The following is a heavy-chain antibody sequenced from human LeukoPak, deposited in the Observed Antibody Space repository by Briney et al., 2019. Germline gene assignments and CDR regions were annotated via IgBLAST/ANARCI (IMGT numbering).Heavy chain of an antibody. D-gene: IGHD3-10*01. CDR1: GGSISSYY. Sequence: SETLSLTCTVSGGSISSYYWSWIRQPAGKGLEWIGRIYSSGSTNYNPSLESRVTMSLDTSENQFSLNLRSMTAADTALYYCARGAYYGSGNVFDLWGQGTMVTVSS. J-gene: IGHJ3*01. CDR2: IYSSGST. V-gene: IGHV4-4*07. CDR3: ARGAYYGSGNVFDL.